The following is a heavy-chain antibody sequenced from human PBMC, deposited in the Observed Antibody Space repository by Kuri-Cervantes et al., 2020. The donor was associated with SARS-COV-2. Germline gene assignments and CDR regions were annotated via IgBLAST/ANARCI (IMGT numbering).Heavy chain of an antibody. D-gene: IGHD1-26*01. V-gene: IGHV3-23*01. J-gene: IGHJ4*02. Sequence: GESLKISCGVSGFPFSEYAMTWVRQAPGGGLTWVASITGDGDKTHYADSVKGRFTISRDNSKNTLYLQVSTLRAEDTALYFCAKDLKWDLAAEYFDYWGQGTPVTVSS. CDR2: ITGDGDKT. CDR1: GFPFSEYA. CDR3: AKDLKWDLAAEYFDY.